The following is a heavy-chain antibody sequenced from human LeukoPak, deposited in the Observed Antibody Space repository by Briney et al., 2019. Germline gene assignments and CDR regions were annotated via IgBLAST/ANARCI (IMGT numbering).Heavy chain of an antibody. V-gene: IGHV4-34*01. Sequence: ETLSLTCAVYGGSFSGYYWSWIRQPPGKGLEWIGEINHSGSTNYNPSLKSRVTMSVDTSKNQFSLKLSSVTEADTAVYYCARIVRGYFFDSWGQGTLVTVSS. CDR1: GGSFSGYY. CDR3: ARIVRGYFFDS. J-gene: IGHJ4*02. D-gene: IGHD2-21*01. CDR2: INHSGST.